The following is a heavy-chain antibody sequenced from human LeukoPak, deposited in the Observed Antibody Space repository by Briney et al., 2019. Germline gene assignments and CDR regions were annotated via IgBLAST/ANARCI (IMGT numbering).Heavy chain of an antibody. J-gene: IGHJ4*02. CDR2: INHSGST. D-gene: IGHD3-22*01. Sequence: KPSETLSLTCAVYGGSFSGYYWSWIRQPPGKGLEWIGEINHSGSTNYNPSLKSRVTISVDTSKNQFSLKLSSVTAADTAVYYCARVRKRYNYDSSSFADYWGQGTLVTVSS. CDR1: GGSFSGYY. V-gene: IGHV4-34*01. CDR3: ARVRKRYNYDSSSFADY.